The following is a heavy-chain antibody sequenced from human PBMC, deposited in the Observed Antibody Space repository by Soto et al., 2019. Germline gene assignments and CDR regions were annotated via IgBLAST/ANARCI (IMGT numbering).Heavy chain of an antibody. J-gene: IGHJ6*02. Sequence: ASVKVSCKAFGYTFTSYYMHWVRQAPGQGLEWMGIINPSGGSTSYAQKFQGRVTMTRDTSTSTVYMELSSLRSEDTAVYYCARALDTAMANYYYYYGMDVWGQGTTVTVSS. V-gene: IGHV1-46*01. CDR3: ARALDTAMANYYYYYGMDV. CDR1: GYTFTSYY. CDR2: INPSGGST. D-gene: IGHD5-18*01.